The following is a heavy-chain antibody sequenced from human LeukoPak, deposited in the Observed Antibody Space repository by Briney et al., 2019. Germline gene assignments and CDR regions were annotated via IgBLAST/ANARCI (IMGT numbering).Heavy chain of an antibody. CDR1: GFPFRKYG. D-gene: IGHD4/OR15-4a*01. Sequence: PGGSLRLSCAASGFPFRKYGMHWVRQAPGRGLEGVALISFDGTIQYYADSVKGRFTVSRDNFKDTVSLQMFSLTAEDTAVYYCARWNGANSDGIDYWGQGTLVTVSS. V-gene: IGHV3-33*01. CDR3: ARWNGANSDGIDY. CDR2: ISFDGTIQ. J-gene: IGHJ4*02.